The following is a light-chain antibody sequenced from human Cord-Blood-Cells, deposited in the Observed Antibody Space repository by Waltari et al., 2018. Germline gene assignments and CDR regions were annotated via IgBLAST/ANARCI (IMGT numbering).Light chain of an antibody. CDR2: AAS. Sequence: DTQSTQPPFYLSASVGDRVTLTCRAGQSISSYLSWYQQKPGKAPKLLIYAASSSQSGVPSRFSGSGSGTDFTLTISSLQPEDFATYYCQQSYSTPYTFGQGTKLEIK. CDR1: QSISSY. V-gene: IGKV1-39*01. CDR3: QQSYSTPYT. J-gene: IGKJ2*01.